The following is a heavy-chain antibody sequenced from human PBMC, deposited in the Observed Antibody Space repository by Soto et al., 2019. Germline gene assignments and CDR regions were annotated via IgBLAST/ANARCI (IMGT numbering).Heavy chain of an antibody. D-gene: IGHD1-26*01. V-gene: IGHV4-59*02. J-gene: IGHJ3*02. CDR1: GGSVSTYY. Sequence: SETLSLTCTVFGGSVSTYYWSWIRQPPGKGLEWIGYINHSGSTNYNPSLKSRVTISVDTSKNQFSLKLNSVTAADTAVYYCAREVGGNSYTDAFDIWGQGIMVTVSS. CDR3: AREVGGNSYTDAFDI. CDR2: INHSGST.